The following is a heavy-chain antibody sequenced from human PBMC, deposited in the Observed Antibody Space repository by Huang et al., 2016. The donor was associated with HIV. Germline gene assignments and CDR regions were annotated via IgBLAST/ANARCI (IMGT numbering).Heavy chain of an antibody. CDR2: MNPNRGNT. Sequence: QVQLVQSGAEVKKPGASVKVSCKASGYTFTSYAINWVRQATGQGLEWMGWMNPNRGNTGYAQKCQGRVTITRNASISTAYMKLSSLRSEDTAVYYCARLVVGFDYWGQGTLVTVSS. D-gene: IGHD2-2*01. CDR3: ARLVVGFDY. CDR1: GYTFTSYA. J-gene: IGHJ4*02. V-gene: IGHV1-8*03.